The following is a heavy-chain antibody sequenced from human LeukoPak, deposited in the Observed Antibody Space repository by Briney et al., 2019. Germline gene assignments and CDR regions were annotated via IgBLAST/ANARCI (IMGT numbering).Heavy chain of an antibody. D-gene: IGHD5-12*01. V-gene: IGHV1-2*02. CDR2: INPNSGGT. J-gene: IGHJ3*02. Sequence: ASVKVSCKASGYTFTGYYMHWVRQAPGQGLEWMGWINPNSGGTNYAQKFQGRVTMTRDTSISTAYMELSSLRSEDTAVYYCARVKGLGYDDAFGIWGQGTMVTVSS. CDR3: ARVKGLGYDDAFGI. CDR1: GYTFTGYY.